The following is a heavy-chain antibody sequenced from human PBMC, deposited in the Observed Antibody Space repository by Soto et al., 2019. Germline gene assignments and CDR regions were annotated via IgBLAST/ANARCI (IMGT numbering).Heavy chain of an antibody. CDR3: ARVIWSGHLTSDL. CDR1: GFTFSSNS. D-gene: IGHD3-3*01. CDR2: ISSSSSTI. J-gene: IGHJ5*02. Sequence: EVQVVESGGCLVQPGGSLRLSCAASGFTFSSNSMNWVRQAPGKGLEWISYISSSSSTIYADSVKGRFTVSRDNAKHSLYLQMNSLRDEDTAVYYCARVIWSGHLTSDLWGQGTLVTVSS. V-gene: IGHV3-48*02.